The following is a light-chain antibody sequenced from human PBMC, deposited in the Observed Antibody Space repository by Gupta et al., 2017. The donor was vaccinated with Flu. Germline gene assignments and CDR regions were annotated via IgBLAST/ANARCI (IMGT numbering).Light chain of an antibody. CDR2: GAS. CDR1: QSISNY. CDR3: QQSHSSPLN. J-gene: IGKJ2*01. V-gene: IGKV1-39*01. Sequence: IQMTQSPSSLSASVGDRVTITCRASQSISNYLNWYQQKPGKAPKSLIYGASSLQSGVPSRFSGSGSGTDFTLTIRSLQPEDFATYCCQQSHSSPLNFGQGTKMEIK.